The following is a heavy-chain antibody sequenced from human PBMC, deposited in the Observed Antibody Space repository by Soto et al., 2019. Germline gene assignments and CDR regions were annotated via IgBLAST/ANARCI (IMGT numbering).Heavy chain of an antibody. Sequence: GASVKVSCKASGYTFTSYGISWVRQAPGQGLEWMGRISAYNGNTNYAQKLQGRVTMTTDTSTSTAYMELRSLRSDDTAVYYFATSPSRYSGYDLSVWFDPWGQGTLVTVSS. CDR1: GYTFTSYG. CDR2: ISAYNGNT. D-gene: IGHD5-12*01. V-gene: IGHV1-18*01. CDR3: ATSPSRYSGYDLSVWFDP. J-gene: IGHJ5*02.